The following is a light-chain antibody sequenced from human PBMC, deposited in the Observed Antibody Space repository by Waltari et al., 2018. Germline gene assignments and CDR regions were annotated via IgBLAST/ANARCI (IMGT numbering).Light chain of an antibody. J-gene: IGKJ4*01. CDR1: QGIINY. CDR2: GAS. Sequence: DIKTTQSQSSLSPSVVDRVPITCRARQGIINYLAWYQQNPVKVPEHLIYGASTLQSGGRSRFSGCGSGTDFTLTISSLQPEDVATYYCQKYYSPPHTFGGGTKVEIK. V-gene: IGKV1-27*01. CDR3: QKYYSPPHT.